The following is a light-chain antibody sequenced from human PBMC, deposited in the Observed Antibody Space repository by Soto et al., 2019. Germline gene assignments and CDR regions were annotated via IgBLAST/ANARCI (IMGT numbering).Light chain of an antibody. V-gene: IGKV1-12*01. CDR2: VAS. J-gene: IGKJ2*01. CDR3: QQAFRFSQT. Sequence: DIQMTQSPPSVSASVGDRVTITCRASQTINGWLSWYQQKPGKAPKLLISVASSLESGVPSRFSGSGAGTDFSLTVTSLQPEDFATYYCQQAFRFSQTFGQGTKLEI. CDR1: QTINGW.